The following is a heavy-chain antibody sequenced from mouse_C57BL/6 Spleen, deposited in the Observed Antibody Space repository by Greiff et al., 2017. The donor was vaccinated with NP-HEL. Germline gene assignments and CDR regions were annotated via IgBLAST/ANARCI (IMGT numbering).Heavy chain of an antibody. Sequence: VQLQQSGAELVKPGASVKISCKASGYAFSSYWMNWVKQRPGKGLEWIGQIYPGDGDTNYNGKFKGKATLTADKSSSTAYMQLSSLTSEDSAVYFCARSCYYDSAGGFAYWGQGTLVTVSA. CDR2: IYPGDGDT. CDR3: ARSCYYDSAGGFAY. D-gene: IGHD2-4*01. CDR1: GYAFSSYW. J-gene: IGHJ3*01. V-gene: IGHV1-80*01.